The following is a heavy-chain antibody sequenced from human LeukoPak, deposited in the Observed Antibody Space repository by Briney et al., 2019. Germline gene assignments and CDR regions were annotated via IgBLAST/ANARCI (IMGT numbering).Heavy chain of an antibody. Sequence: SETLSLTCTVSGGSISSGGYYWSWIRQHPGKGLEWIGYIYYSGSSYYNPSLRSRATISVDTSKNQFSLKLNSVTAADTVVYYCARDGSGSYFDYWGQGTLVTVSS. CDR1: GGSISSGGYY. CDR2: IYYSGSS. D-gene: IGHD3-10*01. V-gene: IGHV4-31*03. J-gene: IGHJ4*02. CDR3: ARDGSGSYFDY.